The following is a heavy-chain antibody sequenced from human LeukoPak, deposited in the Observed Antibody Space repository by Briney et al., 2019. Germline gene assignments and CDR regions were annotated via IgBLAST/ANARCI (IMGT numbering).Heavy chain of an antibody. V-gene: IGHV4-31*03. CDR1: GGSISSGGYY. Sequence: SETLSLTCTVSGGSISSGGYYWSWIRQHPGKGLEWAGYIYYSGSTYYNPSLKSRVTISVDTSKNQFSLKLRSVTAADTAVYYCARLDSSVYSNFAYGGQEPWVTVSS. D-gene: IGHD3-22*01. CDR2: IYYSGST. J-gene: IGHJ4*02. CDR3: ARLDSSVYSNFAY.